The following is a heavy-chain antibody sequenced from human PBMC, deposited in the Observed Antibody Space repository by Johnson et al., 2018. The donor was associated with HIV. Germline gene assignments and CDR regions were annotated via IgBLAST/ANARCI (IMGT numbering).Heavy chain of an antibody. D-gene: IGHD5-24*01. CDR1: GFTFNSYG. Sequence: QVQLMESGGGVVQPGRSLRLSCAASGFTFNSYGMHWVRQAPGKGLEWVAVISYDGSNKYYADFVKGRFTISRDNSKNTLYLRMNSLRPEDTAVFYCAKERAKRWLHPRDAFDIWGQGTMVTVSS. V-gene: IGHV3-30*18. CDR2: ISYDGSNK. CDR3: AKERAKRWLHPRDAFDI. J-gene: IGHJ3*02.